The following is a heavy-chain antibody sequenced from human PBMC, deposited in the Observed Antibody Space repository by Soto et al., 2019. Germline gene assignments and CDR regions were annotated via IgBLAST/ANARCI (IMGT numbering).Heavy chain of an antibody. J-gene: IGHJ6*02. CDR2: IIPIFGTA. D-gene: IGHD3-10*01. V-gene: IGHV1-69*13. Sequence: ASVKVSCKASGGTFSSYAISWVRQAPGQGLEWMGGIIPIFGTANYAQKFQGRVTITADESTSTAYMELSSLRSEDTAVYYCARRAHTSRRGVAYYYYGMDVWGQGTTVTVSS. CDR3: ARRAHTSRRGVAYYYYGMDV. CDR1: GGTFSSYA.